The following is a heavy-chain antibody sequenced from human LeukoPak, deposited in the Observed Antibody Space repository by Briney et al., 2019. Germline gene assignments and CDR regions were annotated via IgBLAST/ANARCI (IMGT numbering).Heavy chain of an antibody. Sequence: GGTLRLSCAASGFTFSSYGMSWVRQAPGKGLEWVSAISGSGGSTYYADSVKGRFTISRDNSKNTLYLQMNSLIAEDTAVYYCAKVDVGGYYDSSGYYGFFDYWGQGTLVTVSS. J-gene: IGHJ4*02. CDR3: AKVDVGGYYDSSGYYGFFDY. CDR1: GFTFSSYG. CDR2: ISGSGGST. D-gene: IGHD3-22*01. V-gene: IGHV3-23*01.